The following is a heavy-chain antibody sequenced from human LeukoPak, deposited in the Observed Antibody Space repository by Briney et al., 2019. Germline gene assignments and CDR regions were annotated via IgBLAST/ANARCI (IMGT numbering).Heavy chain of an antibody. V-gene: IGHV3-30*18. J-gene: IGHJ4*02. CDR3: AQVGATLPFDY. CDR1: GFTFSSYG. CDR2: ISYDGSNK. Sequence: PGGSLRLSCAASGFTFSSYGMHWVRQAPGKGLEWVAVISYDGSNKYYADSVKGRFTISRDNSKNTLYLQMNSLRAEDTAVYYCAQVGATLPFDYWGQGTLVTVSS. D-gene: IGHD1-26*01.